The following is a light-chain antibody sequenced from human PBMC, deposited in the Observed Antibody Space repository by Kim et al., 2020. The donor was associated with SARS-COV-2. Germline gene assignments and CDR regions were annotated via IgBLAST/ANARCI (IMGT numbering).Light chain of an antibody. CDR1: QSVSSN. Sequence: EIVMTQSPATLSVSPGERATLSCRASQSVSSNLAWYQQKPGQAPRLVIYGASTRATGVPARFSGRGSKTDFTLTISSLQSEDFAVYYCQQYDNWPPDTFGQGTKLEI. V-gene: IGKV3-15*01. J-gene: IGKJ2*01. CDR2: GAS. CDR3: QQYDNWPPDT.